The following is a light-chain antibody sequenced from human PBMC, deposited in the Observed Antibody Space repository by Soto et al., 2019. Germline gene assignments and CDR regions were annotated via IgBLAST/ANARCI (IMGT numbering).Light chain of an antibody. J-gene: IGKJ1*01. Sequence: DIQLTQSPSFLSPSVGDRVTITCRASQGISSYLTWYQQKPGKAPKLLIFAASTLQSGVPSRFSGSGSGTEFTLTISSLQPEDFATYYCQQLNSYLWTFGQGTKVDIK. V-gene: IGKV1-9*01. CDR1: QGISSY. CDR3: QQLNSYLWT. CDR2: AAS.